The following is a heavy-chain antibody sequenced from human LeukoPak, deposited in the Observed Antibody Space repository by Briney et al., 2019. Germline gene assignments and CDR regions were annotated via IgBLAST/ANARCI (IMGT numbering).Heavy chain of an antibody. CDR1: GFTFSSYA. J-gene: IGHJ4*02. CDR2: ISGSGGST. CDR3: AKATPWTSKRFIAAAAPFDY. D-gene: IGHD6-13*01. Sequence: PGGSLRLSCAASGFTFSSYAMSWVRQAPGKGLEWVPAISGSGGSTYYADSVKGRFTISRDNSKNTLYLQMNSLRAEDTAVYYCAKATPWTSKRFIAAAAPFDYWGQGTLVTVSS. V-gene: IGHV3-23*01.